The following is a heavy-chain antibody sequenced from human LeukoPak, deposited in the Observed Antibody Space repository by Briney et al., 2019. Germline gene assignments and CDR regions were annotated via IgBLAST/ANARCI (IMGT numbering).Heavy chain of an antibody. D-gene: IGHD6-13*01. Sequence: SETLSLTCTVSGVSISSYYWSWIRQPPGKGLEWIGYIYYSGSTNYNPSLKSRVTISLDTSKNQFSLKLSSVTAADTAVYYCARHDGSSWYYAFDVWGQGTMVTVSS. V-gene: IGHV4-59*08. CDR3: ARHDGSSWYYAFDV. CDR1: GVSISSYY. J-gene: IGHJ3*01. CDR2: IYYSGST.